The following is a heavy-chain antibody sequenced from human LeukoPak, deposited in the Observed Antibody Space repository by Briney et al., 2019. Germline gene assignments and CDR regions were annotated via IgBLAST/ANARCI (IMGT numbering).Heavy chain of an antibody. CDR3: ARAYYYDSSGYPHFDY. D-gene: IGHD3-22*01. Sequence: GGSLRLSCEGSGFTFSNYWMGWVRQAPGKGLEWVSYISSSSSTIYYADSVKGRFTISRDNAKNSLYLQMNSLRAEDTAVYYCARAYYYDSSGYPHFDYWGQGTLVTVSS. CDR2: ISSSSSTI. J-gene: IGHJ4*02. V-gene: IGHV3-48*04. CDR1: GFTFSNYW.